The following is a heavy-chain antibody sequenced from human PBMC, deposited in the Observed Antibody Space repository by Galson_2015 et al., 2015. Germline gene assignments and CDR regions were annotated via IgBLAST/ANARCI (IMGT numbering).Heavy chain of an antibody. CDR3: ARYGVSTGVYGDYAGYYYYMDG. D-gene: IGHD4-17*01. J-gene: IGHJ6*03. Sequence: SLRLSCAASGFTFSSYSMNWVRQAPGTGLEWVSSISSSSSYIYYADSVKGRFTISRDNAKNSLYLQMNSLRAEDTAVYYCARYGVSTGVYGDYAGYYYYMDGWGKGTTVTVSS. CDR1: GFTFSSYS. V-gene: IGHV3-21*01. CDR2: ISSSSSYI.